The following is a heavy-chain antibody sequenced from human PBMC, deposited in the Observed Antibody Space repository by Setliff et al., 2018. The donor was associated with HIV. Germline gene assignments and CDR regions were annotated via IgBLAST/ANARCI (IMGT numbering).Heavy chain of an antibody. Sequence: GGSLRLSCAASGFTFSDYYMSWIRQAPGMGLEWVSYISSSGSTIYYADSVKGRFTISRDNSKNTVYLQMDNLGAEDTALYYCARDPIVAGPGYFDYWGQGTLVTVSS. CDR3: ARDPIVAGPGYFDY. V-gene: IGHV3-11*01. J-gene: IGHJ4*02. CDR2: ISSSGSTI. D-gene: IGHD5-12*01. CDR1: GFTFSDYY.